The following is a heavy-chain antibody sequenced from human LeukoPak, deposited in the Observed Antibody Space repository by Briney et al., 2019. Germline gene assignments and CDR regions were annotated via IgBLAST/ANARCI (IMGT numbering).Heavy chain of an antibody. Sequence: PSETLSLTCAVYGGSFSGYYWSWIRQPPGKGLEWIGEINHSGSTNYNPSLKSRVTISVDTSKNQFSLKLSSVTAADTAVYYCARHLYYYDSSGYYGYWGQGTLVTVSS. V-gene: IGHV4-34*01. D-gene: IGHD3-22*01. CDR3: ARHLYYYDSSGYYGY. CDR2: INHSGST. J-gene: IGHJ4*02. CDR1: GGSFSGYY.